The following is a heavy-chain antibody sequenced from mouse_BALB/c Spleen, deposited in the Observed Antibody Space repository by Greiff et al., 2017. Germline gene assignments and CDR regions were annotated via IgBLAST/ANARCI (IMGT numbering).Heavy chain of an antibody. CDR3: ARSRDSRGFAY. V-gene: IGHV1-7*01. CDR1: GYTFTSYW. CDR2: INPSTGYT. Sequence: QVQLQQSGAELAKPGASVKMSCKASGYTFTSYWMHWVKQRPGQGLEWIGYINPSTGYTEYNQKFKDKATLTADKSSSTAYMQLSSLASEDSAVYYCARSRDSRGFAYWGQGTLVTVSA. D-gene: IGHD3-3*01. J-gene: IGHJ3*01.